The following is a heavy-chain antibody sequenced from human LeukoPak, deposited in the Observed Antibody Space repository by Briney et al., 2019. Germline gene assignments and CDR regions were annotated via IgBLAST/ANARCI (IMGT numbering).Heavy chain of an antibody. Sequence: PSETLSLTCTVSGVSISSSSYYWGWIRQPPGKGLEWIGSIYYSGSTYYNPSLKSRVTISVDTSKNQFSLKLSSVTAADTAVYYCARVSSPTVTNLPFDYWGQGTLVTVSS. V-gene: IGHV4-39*07. D-gene: IGHD4-17*01. CDR2: IYYSGST. CDR1: GVSISSSSYY. CDR3: ARVSSPTVTNLPFDY. J-gene: IGHJ4*02.